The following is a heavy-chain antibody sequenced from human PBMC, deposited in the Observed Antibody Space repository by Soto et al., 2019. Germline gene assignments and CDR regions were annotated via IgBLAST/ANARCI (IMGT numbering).Heavy chain of an antibody. Sequence: QVQLVESGGGVVQPGRSLRLSCTTSGFPLSSHAMHWVRQTPGKGLEWVAVLSFDGNDQYYADSVKGRFTISRDSSKNTLFLQMDSLRAEDTAVYYCTRESAPRTVGSGNNFWGQGTLVTVSS. D-gene: IGHD2-15*01. CDR1: GFPLSSHA. J-gene: IGHJ4*02. CDR2: LSFDGNDQ. V-gene: IGHV3-33*01. CDR3: TRESAPRTVGSGNNF.